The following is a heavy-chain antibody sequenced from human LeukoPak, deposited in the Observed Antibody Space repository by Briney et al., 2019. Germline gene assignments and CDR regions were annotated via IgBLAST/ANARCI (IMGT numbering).Heavy chain of an antibody. D-gene: IGHD2-21*02. CDR2: IYYSGST. V-gene: IGHV4-59*01. Sequence: PSETLSLTCTVSGGSISSYYWSWIQQPPGKGLEWIGYIYYSGSTNYNPSLKSRVTISVDTSKNQFSLKLSSVTAADTAVYYCARDSSYCGGDCYSFDYWGQGTLVTVSS. CDR3: ARDSSYCGGDCYSFDY. J-gene: IGHJ4*02. CDR1: GGSISSYY.